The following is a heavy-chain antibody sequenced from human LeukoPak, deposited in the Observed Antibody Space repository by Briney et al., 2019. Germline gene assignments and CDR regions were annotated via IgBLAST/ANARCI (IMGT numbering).Heavy chain of an antibody. D-gene: IGHD3-16*01. CDR3: ARRGGEAFDY. V-gene: IGHV4-59*08. CDR1: GGSISSLY. Sequence: SETLSLTCSVSGGSISSLYWSWIRQPPGKGLEWIGYIYYTGSTNYNPSLKSRVTISVETSKNQFSLKLRSVTAADTAVYYCARRGGEAFDYWGQGTLVTVSS. J-gene: IGHJ4*02. CDR2: IYYTGST.